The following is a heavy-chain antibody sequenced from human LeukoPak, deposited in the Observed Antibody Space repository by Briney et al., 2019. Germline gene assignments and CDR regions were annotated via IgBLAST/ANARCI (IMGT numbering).Heavy chain of an antibody. CDR2: MNPNSGNT. CDR1: GYTFTSYD. Sequence: ASVKVSCKASGYTFTSYDINWVRQATGQGLEWMGWMNPNSGNTGYAQKFQGRVTMTRNTSISTAYMELSSLRSEDTAVYYCARFNDGGEYCSGGSCYPLFDPWGQGTLVTVSS. V-gene: IGHV1-8*01. D-gene: IGHD2-15*01. CDR3: ARFNDGGEYCSGGSCYPLFDP. J-gene: IGHJ5*02.